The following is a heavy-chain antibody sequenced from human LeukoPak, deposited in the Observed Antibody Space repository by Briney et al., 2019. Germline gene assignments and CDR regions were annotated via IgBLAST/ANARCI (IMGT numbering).Heavy chain of an antibody. D-gene: IGHD6-19*01. V-gene: IGHV1-24*01. CDR3: ATDLLAVAGTFGMDV. CDR2: FDPEDGET. CDR1: GYTFTSYG. Sequence: ASVKVSCKASGYTFTSYGIIWVRQAPGQGLEWMGGFDPEDGETIYAQKFQGRVTMTEDTSTDTAYMELSSLRSGDTAVYYCATDLLAVAGTFGMDVWGQGTTVTVSS. J-gene: IGHJ6*02.